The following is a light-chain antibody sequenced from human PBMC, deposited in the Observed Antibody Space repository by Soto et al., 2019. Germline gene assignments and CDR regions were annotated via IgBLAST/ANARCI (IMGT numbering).Light chain of an antibody. CDR1: SGHSSYA. J-gene: IGLJ3*02. V-gene: IGLV4-69*01. CDR3: QTWGTGIRV. CDR2: INSDGSH. Sequence: QPVLTQSPSASASLGASVKVTCTLSSGHSSYAIAWHQQQPEKGPRYLMKINSDGSHSKGDGIPDRFSGSSSGAERYLTISSLQSEDEADYYCQTWGTGIRVFGGGTKLTVL.